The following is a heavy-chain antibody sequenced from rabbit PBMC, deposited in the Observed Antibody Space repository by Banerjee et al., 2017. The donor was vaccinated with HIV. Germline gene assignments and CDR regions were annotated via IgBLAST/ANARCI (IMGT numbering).Heavy chain of an antibody. J-gene: IGHJ4*01. CDR3: ARALSVGYTADAFNL. D-gene: IGHD7-1*01. CDR1: GFDFSSYG. Sequence: QEQLVESGGGLVQPGGSLKLSCKASGFDFSSYGVSWVRQAPGKGLEWIGYIDPVFRSTYNASWVNGRFTISSHNAQNTLYLQLNSLTAADTATYFCARALSVGYTADAFNLWGPGTLVTVS. CDR2: IDPVFRST. V-gene: IGHV1S47*01.